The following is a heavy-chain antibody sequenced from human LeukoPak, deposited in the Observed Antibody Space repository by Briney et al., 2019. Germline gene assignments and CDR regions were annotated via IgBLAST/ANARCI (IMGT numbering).Heavy chain of an antibody. CDR3: ARGLRFLEWRNWFDP. Sequence: SETLSLTCTVSGDSISSGSYYWGWIRQPPGKGLEWIGYIYYSGSTYYNPSLKSRVTISVDTSKNQFSLKLSSVTAADTAVYYCARGLRFLEWRNWFDPWGQGTLVTVSS. J-gene: IGHJ5*02. CDR1: GDSISSGSYY. V-gene: IGHV4-30-4*08. CDR2: IYYSGST. D-gene: IGHD3-3*01.